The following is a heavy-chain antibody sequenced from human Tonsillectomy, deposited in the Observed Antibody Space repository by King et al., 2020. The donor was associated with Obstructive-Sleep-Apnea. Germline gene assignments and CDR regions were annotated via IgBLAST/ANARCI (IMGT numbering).Heavy chain of an antibody. CDR1: GGSISSYY. Sequence: VQLQESGPGLVKPSETLSLTCTVSGGSISSYYWSWIRQPPGKGLEGIGYIYYSGSTNYNPSLQSRVTISVDTSKNPFSPKLSAVTAADPAVYYCARGGGYYSIAYWGQGTLVTVSS. D-gene: IGHD3-22*01. CDR3: ARGGGYYSIAY. V-gene: IGHV4-59*08. CDR2: IYYSGST. J-gene: IGHJ4*02.